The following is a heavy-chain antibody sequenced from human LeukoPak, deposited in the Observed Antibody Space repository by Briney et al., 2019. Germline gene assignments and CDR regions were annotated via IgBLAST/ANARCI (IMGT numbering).Heavy chain of an antibody. CDR3: ARDTAGFDY. CDR2: IYHSGST. Sequence: SETLSLTCTVSGGSISSSSYYWGWIRQPPGKGLEWIGYIYHSGSTYYNPSLKSRVTISVDRSKNHFSLKLSAVTAADTAVYYCARDTAGFDYWGQGTLVTVSS. J-gene: IGHJ4*02. V-gene: IGHV4-39*02. CDR1: GGSISSSSYY. D-gene: IGHD5-18*01.